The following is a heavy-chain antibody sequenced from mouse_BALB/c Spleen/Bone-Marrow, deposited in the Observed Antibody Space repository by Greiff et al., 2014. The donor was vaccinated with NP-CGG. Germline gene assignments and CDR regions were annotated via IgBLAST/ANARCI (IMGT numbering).Heavy chain of an antibody. CDR1: GYTFTRYV. V-gene: IGHV1-14*01. D-gene: IGHD2-14*01. Sequence: QLKEAGPELGKPGASVGMSCKASGYTFTRYVLHWGKEKAGEGLGGIGYINPYNDGTKYNEKFKGKATLTSDKSSSTAYMELSSLTSEDSAVYYCARSGRYDGFAYWGQGTLVTVSA. J-gene: IGHJ3*01. CDR2: INPYNDGT. CDR3: ARSGRYDGFAY.